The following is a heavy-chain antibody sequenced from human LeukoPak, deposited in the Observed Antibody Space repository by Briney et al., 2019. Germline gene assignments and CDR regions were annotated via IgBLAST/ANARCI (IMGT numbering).Heavy chain of an antibody. CDR1: GGSFSGYY. D-gene: IGHD3-22*01. CDR2: INRSGST. Sequence: SETLSLTCAVYGGSFSGYYWSWIRQPPGKGLEWIGEINRSGSTNYNPSLKSRVTISVDTSKNQFSLKLSSVTAADTAVYYCARGAPYYYDSSGYERLGFDYWGQGTLVTVSS. V-gene: IGHV4-34*01. J-gene: IGHJ4*02. CDR3: ARGAPYYYDSSGYERLGFDY.